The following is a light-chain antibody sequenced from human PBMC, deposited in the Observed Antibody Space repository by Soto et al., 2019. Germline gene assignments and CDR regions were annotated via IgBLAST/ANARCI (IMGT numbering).Light chain of an antibody. Sequence: DIVMTQSPDSLAVSLGERATINCESSQSVLFTSNNKNYLGWYQQKPGQPPKLLLSWASARESGVPERFTGSGSGTLFTLSINSLQDEDFASYYCQQYNTFSPTFGPGPKADIK. V-gene: IGKV4-1*01. CDR2: WAS. CDR1: QSVLFTSNNKNY. CDR3: QQYNTFSPT. J-gene: IGKJ3*01.